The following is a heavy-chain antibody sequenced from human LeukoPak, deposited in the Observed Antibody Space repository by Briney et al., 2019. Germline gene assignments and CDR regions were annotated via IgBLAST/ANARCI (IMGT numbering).Heavy chain of an antibody. CDR3: ARGSYYGDYPGY. Sequence: ASVKVSCKASGYTFTSYDINWVRQATGQGLEWMGWMNPNSGNTGYAQKFQGRVTMTRNTSISTAYMELSSLRSEGTAVYYCARGSYYGDYPGYWGQGTLATVSS. D-gene: IGHD4-17*01. J-gene: IGHJ4*02. CDR1: GYTFTSYD. CDR2: MNPNSGNT. V-gene: IGHV1-8*01.